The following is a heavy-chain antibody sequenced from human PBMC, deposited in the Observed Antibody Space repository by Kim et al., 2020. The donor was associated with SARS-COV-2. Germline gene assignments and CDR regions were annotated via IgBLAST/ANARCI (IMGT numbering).Heavy chain of an antibody. CDR2: ITGGGGTT. CDR3: TKAARGWVGDY. Sequence: GGSLRLSCAASGFTFSSYAMTWVRQAPGKGLEWVSSITGGGGTTYYADSVKGRFTISRDNSKSTLYLQMNSLRAEDTAVYYCTKAARGWVGDYWGQGTLVTVSS. CDR1: GFTFSSYA. D-gene: IGHD3-10*01. V-gene: IGHV3-23*01. J-gene: IGHJ4*02.